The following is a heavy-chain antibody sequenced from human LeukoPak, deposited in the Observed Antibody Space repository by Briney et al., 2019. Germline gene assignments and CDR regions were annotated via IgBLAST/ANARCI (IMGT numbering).Heavy chain of an antibody. CDR2: ISDSGTAT. CDR1: GLIFSTYP. Sequence: GGSLRLSCAASGLIFSTYPMHWVRRATGNGLEWVSCISDSGTATYYADPESGRFNISRDNTRNTMYLQMNNLRAEDTADYYCAKKMPGDINGSPSNYLDHWGQGTLVTVSS. J-gene: IGHJ4*02. CDR3: AKKMPGDINGSPSNYLDH. D-gene: IGHD3-22*01. V-gene: IGHV3-23*01.